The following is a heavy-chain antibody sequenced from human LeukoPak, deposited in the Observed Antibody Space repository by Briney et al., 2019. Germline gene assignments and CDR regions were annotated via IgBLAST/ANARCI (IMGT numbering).Heavy chain of an antibody. CDR2: IYPGDSDT. D-gene: IGHD2-15*01. J-gene: IGHJ4*02. Sequence: GESLKISCKGSGYSFTSYWIGWVRQMPGKGLEWMVIIYPGDSDTRNSPSFQGQVTISADKSISTAYLRWSSLKASDTAMYYCVRVRDGRVLDYWGQGTLVTVSS. CDR1: GYSFTSYW. V-gene: IGHV5-51*01. CDR3: VRVRDGRVLDY.